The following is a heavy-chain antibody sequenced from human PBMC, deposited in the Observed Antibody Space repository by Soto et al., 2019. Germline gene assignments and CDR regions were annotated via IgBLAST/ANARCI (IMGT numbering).Heavy chain of an antibody. CDR1: GGSISSGGCC. CDR3: ARWVRNLYDY. CDR2: IYYSGST. D-gene: IGHD3-10*01. Sequence: PSEPLSLTWTVSGGSISSGGCCWSWIRQHPGEGLEWIGYIYYSGSTYYNPSLKSRVTIPVDTSKNQFSLKLSSVTAADTAVYYCARWVRNLYDYWGQGTLVTVSS. V-gene: IGHV4-31*02. J-gene: IGHJ4*02.